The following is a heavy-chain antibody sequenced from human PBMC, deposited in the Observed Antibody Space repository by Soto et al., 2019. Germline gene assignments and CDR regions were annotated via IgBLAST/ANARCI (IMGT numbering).Heavy chain of an antibody. CDR1: GFTFSSYA. Sequence: QVQLVESGGGVVQPGRSLRLSCAASGFTFSSYAMHWVRQAPGKGLEWVAVISYDGSNKYYADSVKGRFTISRDNSKNTLYLQMNSLRAEDTAVYYCAREPDSYFDYWGQGTLVTVSS. V-gene: IGHV3-30-3*01. J-gene: IGHJ4*02. CDR2: ISYDGSNK. CDR3: AREPDSYFDY. D-gene: IGHD2-21*02.